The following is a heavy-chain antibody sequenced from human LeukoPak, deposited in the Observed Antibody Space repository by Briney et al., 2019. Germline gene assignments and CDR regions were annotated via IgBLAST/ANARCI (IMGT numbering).Heavy chain of an antibody. CDR1: GYPFISHP. J-gene: IGHJ4*02. D-gene: IGHD5-12*01. Sequence: ASVKVSCKASGYPFISHPITWVRQVPGQGLEWMGWISNYNGNTKSARKFQGRVTMTTDTSTNTAYMELRSLTSDDTAMYYCARVRDSGYDENDYWGQGTLVTVSS. V-gene: IGHV1-18*04. CDR3: ARVRDSGYDENDY. CDR2: ISNYNGNT.